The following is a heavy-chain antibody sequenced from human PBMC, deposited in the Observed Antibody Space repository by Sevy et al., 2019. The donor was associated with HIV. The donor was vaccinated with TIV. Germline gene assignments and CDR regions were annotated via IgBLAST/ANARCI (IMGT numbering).Heavy chain of an antibody. CDR3: ARDQYDSSGYYYSYYGMDV. D-gene: IGHD3-22*01. V-gene: IGHV1-18*01. CDR2: ISAYSGNT. CDR1: GYTFTSYG. Sequence: ASVKVSCKASGYTFTSYGINWVRQAPGQGLEWMGWISAYSGNTNYAQNLQGRVTMTTDTFTSTAYMELRSLTSDDTAVYYCARDQYDSSGYYYSYYGMDVWGQRTSVTVSS. J-gene: IGHJ6*02.